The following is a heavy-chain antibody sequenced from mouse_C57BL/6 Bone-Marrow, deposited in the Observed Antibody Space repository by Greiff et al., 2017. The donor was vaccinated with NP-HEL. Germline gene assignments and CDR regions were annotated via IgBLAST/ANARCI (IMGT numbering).Heavy chain of an antibody. Sequence: VQLQQSGAELVKPGASVKISCKASGYTFTDYYIHWVKQRPGQGLEWIGKIGPGSGSTYYNEKFKGKATLTADKSSSTASMQLSSLTSEDSAVYFCAIYDYGPSSYWYFDVWGTGTTVTVAS. J-gene: IGHJ1*03. D-gene: IGHD2-4*01. V-gene: IGHV1-77*01. CDR1: GYTFTDYY. CDR3: AIYDYGPSSYWYFDV. CDR2: IGPGSGST.